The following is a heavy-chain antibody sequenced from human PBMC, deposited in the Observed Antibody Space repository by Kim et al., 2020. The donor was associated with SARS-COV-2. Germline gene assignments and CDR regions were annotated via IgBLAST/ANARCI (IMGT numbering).Heavy chain of an antibody. J-gene: IGHJ5*02. CDR3: AKDRQPYAYGLLDT. V-gene: IGHV3-9*01. Sequence: GGSLRLSCTTSGFTFDDYAMHWVRQVPGKGLEWVSSISWNSGFMKYAESVKGRFTISRDDAKDSLYLQMNSLRAEDTAFYFCAKDRQPYAYGLLDTWGQGALDTVSS. D-gene: IGHD3-16*01. CDR2: ISWNSGFM. CDR1: GFTFDDYA.